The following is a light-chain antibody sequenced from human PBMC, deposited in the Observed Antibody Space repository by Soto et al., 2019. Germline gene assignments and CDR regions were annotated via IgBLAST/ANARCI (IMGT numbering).Light chain of an antibody. V-gene: IGKV1-9*01. CDR3: QQLNGYPLT. J-gene: IGKJ4*01. CDR1: QGISTY. Sequence: DIQLTQSPSFLSASVGDRITITCRASQGISTYLAWYQQKPGKAPKLLIYAASTLQSGVPSRFSGSGSGTEFILTITSLQPADFATYYCQQLNGYPLTFGGGTKVDIK. CDR2: AAS.